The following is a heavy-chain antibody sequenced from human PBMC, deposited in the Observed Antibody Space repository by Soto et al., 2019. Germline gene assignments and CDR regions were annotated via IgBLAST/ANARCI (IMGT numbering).Heavy chain of an antibody. J-gene: IGHJ4*02. CDR2: IYYSGST. V-gene: IGHV4-39*01. CDR1: GGSISSSSYC. CDR3: ARHSYFDWLLYY. D-gene: IGHD3-9*01. Sequence: SETLSLTCTVSGGSISSSSYCRGWIRQPTGKGLEWIGSIYYSGSTYYNPSLKSRVTISVDTSKNQFSLKLSSVTAADTAVYYCARHSYFDWLLYYWGQGTLVTVSS.